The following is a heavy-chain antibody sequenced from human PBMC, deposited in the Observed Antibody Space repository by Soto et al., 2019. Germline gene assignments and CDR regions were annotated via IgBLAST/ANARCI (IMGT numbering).Heavy chain of an antibody. Sequence: EVELMESGGGLVQPGGSLRLSCAASGFPFSTYPMNWVRQVPGKGLEWVSGISGSGISTFYADSVKGRFTISRDNSKNTVYLQINRLRAEDTALYYCVKLPVTTASYYYFGMDVWGPGTTVTVSS. D-gene: IGHD4-4*01. J-gene: IGHJ6*02. CDR3: VKLPVTTASYYYFGMDV. V-gene: IGHV3-23*01. CDR1: GFPFSTYP. CDR2: ISGSGIST.